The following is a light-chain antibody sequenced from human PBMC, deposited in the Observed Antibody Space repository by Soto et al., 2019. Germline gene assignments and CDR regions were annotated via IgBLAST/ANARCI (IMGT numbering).Light chain of an antibody. J-gene: IGKJ5*01. Sequence: IQLTQSPSSLSASFGDRVIITCGASQGISSNLAWYQQKPGKAPKVLINAASTLQSGVPSGFSGSGYGTDFNLTISSLQTEDFATYYCQQLKNYPITFGQGTRLGIK. CDR2: AAS. CDR1: QGISSN. V-gene: IGKV1-9*01. CDR3: QQLKNYPIT.